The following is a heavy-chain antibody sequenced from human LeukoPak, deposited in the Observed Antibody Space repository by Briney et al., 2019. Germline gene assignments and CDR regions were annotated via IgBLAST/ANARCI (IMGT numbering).Heavy chain of an antibody. Sequence: PGGSLRLSCAASGFTFSDYYMSYIRQAPGKGLEWISYISRSGSTTYYADSVKGRFTISRDNAKNSLYLQMNSLRAEDTAVYYCARDTARFGAFDIWGQGTMVTVSS. D-gene: IGHD3-10*01. V-gene: IGHV3-11*04. CDR3: ARDTARFGAFDI. CDR1: GFTFSDYY. J-gene: IGHJ3*02. CDR2: ISRSGSTT.